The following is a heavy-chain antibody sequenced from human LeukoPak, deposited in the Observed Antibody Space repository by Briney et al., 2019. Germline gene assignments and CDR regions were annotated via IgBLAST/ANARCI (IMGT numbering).Heavy chain of an antibody. Sequence: PSETLSLTCAVYGGSFSDYFWSWVRQPPGRGLEWIGEINQSGSSTYNPSLKSRVTISVDTSKNQFSLKLSSVTAADTAVYYCAIDGRGGIRDAGIGWGQGTLVTVSS. CDR2: INQSGSS. D-gene: IGHD5-24*01. CDR3: AIDGRGGIRDAGIG. CDR1: GGSFSDYF. V-gene: IGHV4-34*01. J-gene: IGHJ4*02.